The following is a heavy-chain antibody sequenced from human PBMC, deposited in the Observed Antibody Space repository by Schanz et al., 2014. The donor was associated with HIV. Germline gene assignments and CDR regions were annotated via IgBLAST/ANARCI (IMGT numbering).Heavy chain of an antibody. CDR2: IIPIFGTA. D-gene: IGHD2-15*01. CDR3: ARGNLAWCGGGSCYTRFQFFQV. Sequence: QVQLVQSGPEVKKPGSSVKVSCKASGGTFSSHAITWVRQAPGQGLEWMGGIIPIFGTANYAQKFQGRVTITADRSTTTAYMELSSLRSEDTAVYYCARGNLAWCGGGSCYTRFQFFQVWGQGTLITVSS. CDR1: GGTFSSHA. J-gene: IGHJ1*01. V-gene: IGHV1-69*06.